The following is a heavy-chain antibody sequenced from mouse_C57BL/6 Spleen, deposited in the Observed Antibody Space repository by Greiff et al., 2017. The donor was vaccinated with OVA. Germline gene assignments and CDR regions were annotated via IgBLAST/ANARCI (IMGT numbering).Heavy chain of an antibody. CDR2: INPSNGGT. J-gene: IGHJ3*01. CDR3: ARSRDGYYGFAY. Sequence: QVQLQQPGPELVQPGASVKLSCKASGYTFPSYWLHWVTQRPGQGLEWIGNINPSNGGTNYNEKFKSKATLTVDKSSSTAYMQLSSLTSEDSAVYYCARSRDGYYGFAYWGQGTLVTVSA. D-gene: IGHD2-3*01. V-gene: IGHV1-53*01. CDR1: GYTFPSYW.